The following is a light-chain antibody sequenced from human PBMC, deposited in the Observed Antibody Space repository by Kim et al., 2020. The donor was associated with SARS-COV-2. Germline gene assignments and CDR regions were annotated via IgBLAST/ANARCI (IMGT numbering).Light chain of an antibody. Sequence: DIQMTQSPSSLSASVGDRVTITCQASQDISNYLTWYQQKPGKAPKLLIYAASNLERGVPSRFSGSGSGTDFTFTISSLQPEDIATYYCQQYDNLPRTFGGGTKVDIK. CDR3: QQYDNLPRT. CDR1: QDISNY. V-gene: IGKV1-33*01. CDR2: AAS. J-gene: IGKJ4*02.